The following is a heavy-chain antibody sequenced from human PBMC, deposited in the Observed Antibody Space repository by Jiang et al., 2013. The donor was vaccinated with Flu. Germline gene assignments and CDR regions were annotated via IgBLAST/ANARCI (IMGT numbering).Heavy chain of an antibody. Sequence: GAEVKKPGSSVKVSCKASGDTFSYGISWVRQAPGQGLEWMGGIIPIFDTTNYAQKFQDRITITADKSTNTAYVELGSLRAEDTAVYYCQGVLGFCTGGDCYGEGLYYYYAMDVWGQGTTVTVSS. CDR1: GDTFSYG. D-gene: IGHD2-8*02. CDR3: QGVLGFCTGGDCYGEGLYYYYAMDV. CDR2: IIPIFDTT. V-gene: IGHV1-69*06. J-gene: IGHJ6*02.